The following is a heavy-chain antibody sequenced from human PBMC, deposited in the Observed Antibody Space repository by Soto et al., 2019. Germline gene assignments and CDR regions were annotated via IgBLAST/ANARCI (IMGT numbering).Heavy chain of an antibody. D-gene: IGHD1-26*01. CDR2: ISAYNGNT. Sequence: ASVKVSCKASGYTFTSYGISWVRQAPGQGLEWMGWISAYNGNTNYAQKLQGRVTMTTDTSTSTAYMELRSLRSDDTAVCYCARAPSIVGADDAFDIWGQGTMVTVSS. V-gene: IGHV1-18*01. J-gene: IGHJ3*02. CDR1: GYTFTSYG. CDR3: ARAPSIVGADDAFDI.